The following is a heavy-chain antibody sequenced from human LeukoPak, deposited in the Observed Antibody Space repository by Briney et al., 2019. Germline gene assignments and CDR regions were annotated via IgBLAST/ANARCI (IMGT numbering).Heavy chain of an antibody. CDR1: GFTFSSYE. D-gene: IGHD3-22*01. CDR2: ISISGSPI. Sequence: GGSLRLSCAASGFTFSSYEMNWVRQAPGKGLEWVSYISISGSPIFYADSVKGRFTISRDNAKNSLYLQMNSLRAEDTAVYYCARDAQYYYDSSGYVPDAFDIWGQGTMVTVSS. J-gene: IGHJ3*02. CDR3: ARDAQYYYDSSGYVPDAFDI. V-gene: IGHV3-48*03.